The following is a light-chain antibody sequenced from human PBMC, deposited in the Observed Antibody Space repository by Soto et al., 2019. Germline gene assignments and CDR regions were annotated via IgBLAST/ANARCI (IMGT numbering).Light chain of an antibody. J-gene: IGLJ2*01. CDR2: LEGSGSY. CDR3: ETWDSNTVV. Sequence: QPVLTQSSSASASLGSSVKLTCTLSSGHSTYIIAWHQQQPGKAPRYLMKLEGSGSYNKGSGVPDRFSGSSSGADRYLTISNLQSEDEADYHCETWDSNTVVFGGGTKVTVL. V-gene: IGLV4-60*03. CDR1: SGHSTYI.